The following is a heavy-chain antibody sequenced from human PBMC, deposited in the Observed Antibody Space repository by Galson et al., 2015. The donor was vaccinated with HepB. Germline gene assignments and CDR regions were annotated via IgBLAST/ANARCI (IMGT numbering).Heavy chain of an antibody. D-gene: IGHD6-6*01. CDR2: ISWNSGSI. J-gene: IGHJ4*02. CDR3: AKGRTEYSSSYFDY. V-gene: IGHV3-9*01. Sequence: SLRLSCAASGFTFDDYAMHWVRQAPGKGLEWVSGISWNSGSIGYADSVKGRFTISRDNAKNSLYLQMNSLRAEDTALYYCAKGRTEYSSSYFDYWGQGTLVTVSS. CDR1: GFTFDDYA.